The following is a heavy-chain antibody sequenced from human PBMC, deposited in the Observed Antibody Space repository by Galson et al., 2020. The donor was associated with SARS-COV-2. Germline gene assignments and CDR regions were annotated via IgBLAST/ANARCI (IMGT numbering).Heavy chain of an antibody. CDR1: RGPISSSSYY. D-gene: IGHD3-10*01. V-gene: IGHV4-39*01. CDR2: IYYSGST. J-gene: IGHJ6*02. Sequence: SETPSLTCTVSRGPISSSSYYWGRLRQPPGKGLEWIGSIYYSGSTYYNPSLKSRVTISVDTSKNQFSLKLGSVTAADTAVYYCARHGITMVRGVGSMDVWGQGTTVTVSS. CDR3: ARHGITMVRGVGSMDV.